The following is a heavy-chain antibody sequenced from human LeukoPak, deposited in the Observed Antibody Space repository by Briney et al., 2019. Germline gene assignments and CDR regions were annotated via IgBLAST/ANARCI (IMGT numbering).Heavy chain of an antibody. J-gene: IGHJ6*03. CDR1: GGSTSSSSYY. Sequence: PSETLSLTCTVSGGSTSSSSYYWGWIRQPPGKGLEWIGSIYYSGSTYYNPSLKSRVTISVDTSKNQFSLKLSSVTAADTAVYYCASIAARPTYYYYYMDVWGKGTTVTVSS. CDR2: IYYSGST. CDR3: ASIAARPTYYYYYMDV. D-gene: IGHD6-6*01. V-gene: IGHV4-39*01.